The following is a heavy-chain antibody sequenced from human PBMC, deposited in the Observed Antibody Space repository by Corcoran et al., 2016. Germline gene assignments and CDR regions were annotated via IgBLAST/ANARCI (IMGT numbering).Heavy chain of an antibody. D-gene: IGHD5-18*01. CDR3: ARSPLLMVTSPGYYGMDV. Sequence: QVQLVQSGAEVKKPGSSVKVSCKASGGTFSSYAISWVRQAPGQGLEWMGGIIPIFGTANYAQKFQGRVTITADESTSTAYMELSSLRSEDTAVYDCARSPLLMVTSPGYYGMDVWGQGTTVTVSS. CDR2: IIPIFGTA. J-gene: IGHJ6*02. V-gene: IGHV1-69*01. CDR1: GGTFSSYA.